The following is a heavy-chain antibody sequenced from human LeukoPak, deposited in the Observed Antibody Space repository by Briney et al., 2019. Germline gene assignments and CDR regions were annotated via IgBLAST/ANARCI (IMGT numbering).Heavy chain of an antibody. CDR1: GYSISSGYY. V-gene: IGHV4-38-2*02. J-gene: IGHJ4*02. CDR3: ARDVGARLPGY. Sequence: SETLSLTCTVSGYSISSGYYWGWIRQPPGKGLEWIGNIYQTGSTYYNPSLKSRVTISLDTSKNQFSLKLSSVTAADTAVYYCARDVGARLPGYWGQGTLVIVSS. CDR2: IYQTGST. D-gene: IGHD6-6*01.